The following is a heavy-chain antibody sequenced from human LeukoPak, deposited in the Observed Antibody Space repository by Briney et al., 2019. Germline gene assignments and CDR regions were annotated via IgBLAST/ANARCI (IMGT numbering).Heavy chain of an antibody. CDR2: ISGGGGST. V-gene: IGHV3-23*01. Sequence: QPGGSLRLSCAASGFTFSSNAMTWVRQAPGKGLGWVSTISGGGGSTYYADSVKGRFTISRDNSKNTMYLQMNSLRAEDTAVYYCARRSYDYVWGSYRSDDYWGQGTLVTVSS. D-gene: IGHD3-16*02. CDR1: GFTFSSNA. CDR3: ARRSYDYVWGSYRSDDY. J-gene: IGHJ4*02.